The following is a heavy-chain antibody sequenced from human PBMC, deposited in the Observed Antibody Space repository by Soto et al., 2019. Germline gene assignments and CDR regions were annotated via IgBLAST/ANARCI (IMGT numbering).Heavy chain of an antibody. V-gene: IGHV4-30-4*01. CDR1: GGSISSGDYY. CDR2: IYYSGST. Sequence: SETLSLTCTVSGGSISSGDYYWIWIRQPPGKVLEWIGYIYYSGSTYYNPSLKSRVTISVDTSKNQFSLKLSSVTAADTAVYYCARAWGYYDSSGYSPYNWFDPWGQGTLVTVSS. CDR3: ARAWGYYDSSGYSPYNWFDP. J-gene: IGHJ5*02. D-gene: IGHD3-22*01.